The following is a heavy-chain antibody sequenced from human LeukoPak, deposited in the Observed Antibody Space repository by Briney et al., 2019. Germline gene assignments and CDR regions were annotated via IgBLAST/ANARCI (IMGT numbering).Heavy chain of an antibody. CDR1: RLTSRIYC. CDR2: ISSDGSST. Sequence: PGGSLRLFCAASRLTSRIYCMHWVRQAPGKGLVWVSRISSDGSSTTNADSVKGRFTISRDNAKNTLYLQMNSLRGEDTVVYYCVRDGDGEVEFDYWSQGTLVTVSS. D-gene: IGHD4-17*01. J-gene: IGHJ4*02. CDR3: VRDGDGEVEFDY. V-gene: IGHV3-74*01.